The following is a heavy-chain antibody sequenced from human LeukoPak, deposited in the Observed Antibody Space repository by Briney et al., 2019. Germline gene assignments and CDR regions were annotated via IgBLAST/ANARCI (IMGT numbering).Heavy chain of an antibody. CDR2: ISGSSSTI. Sequence: PGGPLRLSCAASGFTFSSYSMNWVRQAPGKGLEWVSYISGSSSTIYYADSVKGRFTISRDNAKNSLYLQMNSLRDEDTAVYYCARGFHDSSGYYHRAFDIWGQGTMVTVSS. J-gene: IGHJ3*02. D-gene: IGHD3-22*01. CDR3: ARGFHDSSGYYHRAFDI. V-gene: IGHV3-48*02. CDR1: GFTFSSYS.